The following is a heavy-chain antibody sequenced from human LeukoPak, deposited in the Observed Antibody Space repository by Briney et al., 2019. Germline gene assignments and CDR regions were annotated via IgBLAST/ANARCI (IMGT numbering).Heavy chain of an antibody. V-gene: IGHV3-74*01. D-gene: IGHD1-26*01. CDR2: INPDGRTI. CDR3: AKEKAGATVS. J-gene: IGHJ1*01. Sequence: TGGSLRLSCAASEFTFSSYWMHWVRQAPGKGLVWVSRINPDGRTISYADSVKDRFTISRDNSKNTLYLQMNSLRAEDTAVYYCAKEKAGATVSWGQGTLVTVSS. CDR1: EFTFSSYW.